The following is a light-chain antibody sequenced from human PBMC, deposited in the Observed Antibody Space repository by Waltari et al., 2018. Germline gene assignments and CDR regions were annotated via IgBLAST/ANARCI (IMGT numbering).Light chain of an antibody. Sequence: QSALTQPPSVSKSLGQSFTFSCTGTSSDNCGYNGFSWYQQHSGTAPRLLIYEVSKRPSGVSDRFSGSKSGNTASLTISGLQAEDEADYYCGSYRSGSTYIFGAGTRLTVL. CDR3: GSYRSGSTYI. CDR1: SSDNCGYNG. J-gene: IGLJ1*01. CDR2: EVS. V-gene: IGLV2-18*02.